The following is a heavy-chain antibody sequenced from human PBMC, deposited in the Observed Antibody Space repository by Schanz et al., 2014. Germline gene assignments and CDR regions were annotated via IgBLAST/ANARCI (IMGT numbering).Heavy chain of an antibody. CDR3: AKDISDTSGKDDY. Sequence: VQLVESGGGLVQPGGSLRLSCAASGFTFSSYGMHWVRQAPGKGLEWVAVIWYDGSNKYYADSVKGRFTISRDNSKNTLFLQMNSLRVEDSAIYYCAKDISDTSGKDDYWGQGTLVTVSS. V-gene: IGHV3-33*06. D-gene: IGHD3-22*01. J-gene: IGHJ4*02. CDR1: GFTFSSYG. CDR2: IWYDGSNK.